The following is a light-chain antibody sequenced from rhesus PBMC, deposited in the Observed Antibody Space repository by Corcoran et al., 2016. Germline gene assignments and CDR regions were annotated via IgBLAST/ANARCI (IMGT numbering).Light chain of an antibody. V-gene: IGKV1-74*01. Sequence: DIQMTQSPSSLPASVGARVTITCRTNEKVNNYLNWYQQKPGKAPKLLLYKASLLQRGVPSRFSGRGSGTAYTFTISSLQSEDVATYYCQHNYGTPITFGPGTKLDIK. CDR1: EKVNNY. CDR2: KAS. CDR3: QHNYGTPIT. J-gene: IGKJ3*01.